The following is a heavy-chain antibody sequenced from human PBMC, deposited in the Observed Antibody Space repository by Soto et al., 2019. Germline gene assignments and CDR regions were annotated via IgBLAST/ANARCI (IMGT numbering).Heavy chain of an antibody. CDR1: GFTFTGYS. J-gene: IGHJ4*02. CDR3: ARESEDLTSNFDY. Sequence: GGSLRLSCAASGFTFTGYSMNWVRQAPGKGLEWVSSISSTTNYIYYGDSMKGRFTISRDNAKNSLYLEMNSLRAEDTAVYYCARESEDLTSNFDYWGQGTLVTVSS. V-gene: IGHV3-21*06. CDR2: ISSTTNYI.